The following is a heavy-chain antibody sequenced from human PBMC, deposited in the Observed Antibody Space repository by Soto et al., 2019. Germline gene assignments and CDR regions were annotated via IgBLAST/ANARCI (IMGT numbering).Heavy chain of an antibody. CDR2: INAGNGNT. CDR3: AREAALSMIGGFDP. D-gene: IGHD3-22*01. Sequence: QVQLVQSGAEVKKPGASVKVSCKASGYTFTSYAMHWVRQAPGQRLEWMGWINAGNGNTKYSQKFQGRVTITRDTSASTAYMELSILRSEDTAVYYCAREAALSMIGGFDPWGQGTLVTVSS. V-gene: IGHV1-3*01. CDR1: GYTFTSYA. J-gene: IGHJ5*02.